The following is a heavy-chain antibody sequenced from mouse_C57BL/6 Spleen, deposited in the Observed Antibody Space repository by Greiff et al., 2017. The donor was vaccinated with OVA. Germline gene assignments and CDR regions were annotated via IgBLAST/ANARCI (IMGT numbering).Heavy chain of an antibody. CDR1: GYTFTDYY. CDR3: AREGSGYEAWFAY. CDR2: INPNNGGT. J-gene: IGHJ3*01. Sequence: VQLQQSGPELVKPGASVKISCKASGYTFTDYYMNWVKQSHGKSLEWIGDINPNNGGTSYNQKFKGKATLTVDKSSSTAYMELRSLTSEDSAVYYGAREGSGYEAWFAYWGQGTLVTVSA. V-gene: IGHV1-26*01. D-gene: IGHD3-2*02.